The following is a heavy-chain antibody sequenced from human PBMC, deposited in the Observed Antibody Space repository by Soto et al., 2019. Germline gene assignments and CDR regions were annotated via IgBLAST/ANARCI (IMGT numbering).Heavy chain of an antibody. Sequence: EVQLVESGGGLVQPGGSLRLSCAASGFTFSSYEMNWVRQAPGKGLEWVSYISSSGSTIYYADSVKGRFTISRDNAKNSLYLQMNSLRAEDTAVYYCARDTIVVVPAAIQYYYYCMDVWGQGTTVTVSS. CDR1: GFTFSSYE. J-gene: IGHJ6*02. CDR3: ARDTIVVVPAAIQYYYYCMDV. CDR2: ISSSGSTI. V-gene: IGHV3-48*03. D-gene: IGHD2-2*02.